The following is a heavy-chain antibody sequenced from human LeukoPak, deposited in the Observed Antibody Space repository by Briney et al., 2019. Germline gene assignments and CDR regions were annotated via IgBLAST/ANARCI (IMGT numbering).Heavy chain of an antibody. V-gene: IGHV3-30-3*01. D-gene: IGHD3-3*01. CDR2: ISYDGSNK. CDR1: GFTFSSYA. J-gene: IGHJ6*02. Sequence: GRSLRLSCAASGFTFSSYAMHWVRQAPGKGLEWVAVISYDGSNKYYADSVKGRFTISRDNSKDTLYLQMNSLRAEDTAVYYCARAALYYDFWSSYYTDYYYYGMDVWGQGTTVTVSS. CDR3: ARAALYYDFWSSYYTDYYYYGMDV.